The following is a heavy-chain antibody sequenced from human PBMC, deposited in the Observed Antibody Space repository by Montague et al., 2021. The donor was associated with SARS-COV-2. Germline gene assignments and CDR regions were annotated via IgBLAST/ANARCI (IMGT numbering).Heavy chain of an antibody. V-gene: IGHV4-34*01. CDR3: ARMRFFDWPPHYYMDV. CDR2: INHSGST. J-gene: IGHJ6*03. D-gene: IGHD3-9*01. CDR1: DGSFSVYY. Sequence: ETLSLTCAVYDGSFSVYYWSWIRQPPGKGLEWIGEINHSGSTNYNPSLKSRVTISVDTSKNQVSLKLSSVTAADTAVYYCARMRFFDWPPHYYMDVWGKGTTVTVS.